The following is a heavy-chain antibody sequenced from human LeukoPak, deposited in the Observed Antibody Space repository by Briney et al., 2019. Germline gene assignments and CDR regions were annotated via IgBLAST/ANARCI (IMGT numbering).Heavy chain of an antibody. CDR1: GFTFSSFA. Sequence: PGGSLRLSCAASGFTFSSFAMTWVRQAPGKGLEWVSVISGSGGRTYYADSVKGRFTLSRDNSNNTLYLEMSSLRAEDTAVYYCAREGTYYDSSGYFVSWGQGTLVTVPS. CDR3: AREGTYYDSSGYFVS. J-gene: IGHJ4*02. V-gene: IGHV3-23*01. D-gene: IGHD3-22*01. CDR2: ISGSGGRT.